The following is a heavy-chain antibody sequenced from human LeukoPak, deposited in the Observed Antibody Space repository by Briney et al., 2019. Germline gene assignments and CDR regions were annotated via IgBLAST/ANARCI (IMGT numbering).Heavy chain of an antibody. J-gene: IGHJ4*02. CDR1: GFTFSDYY. CDR2: IKEDGGEQ. V-gene: IGHV3-7*03. CDR3: VRVEKEFGPRGAYFDY. Sequence: GGSLRLSCAASGFTFSDYYMSWVRQAPGKGLEWVANIKEDGGEQNYADSVKGRFTITRDNAKGTLFLQMNSLRAEDTAVYYCVRVEKEFGPRGAYFDYWGQGTLVTVSS. D-gene: IGHD3-10*01.